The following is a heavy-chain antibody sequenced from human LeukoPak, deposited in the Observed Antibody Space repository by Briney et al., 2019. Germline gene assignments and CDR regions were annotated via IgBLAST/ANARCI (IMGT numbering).Heavy chain of an antibody. Sequence: PSETLSLTCTVSGGSISSSSYYWGWIRQPPGKGLEWIGSIYYSGSTYYNPSLKSRVTISVDTSKNQFSLKLSSVTAADTAVYYCASPGRTWAFDYWGQGTLVTVSS. D-gene: IGHD1-26*01. V-gene: IGHV4-39*07. CDR2: IYYSGST. CDR3: ASPGRTWAFDY. J-gene: IGHJ4*02. CDR1: GGSISSSSYY.